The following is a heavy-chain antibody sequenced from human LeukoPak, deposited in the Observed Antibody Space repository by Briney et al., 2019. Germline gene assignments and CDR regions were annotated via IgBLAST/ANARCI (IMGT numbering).Heavy chain of an antibody. V-gene: IGHV3-30*04. CDR2: ISYNGTNK. CDR3: AREYMTKLGDYYYYMDV. CDR1: GFNFSSYA. Sequence: GRSLRLSCEASGFNFSSYALHWVRQSPGKGLEWVAVISYNGTNKYYTDSVKGRFTISRDNSKSTLYLQMNSLRVEDTAVYYCAREYMTKLGDYYYYMDVWGKGTTVTVSS. D-gene: IGHD4-11*01. J-gene: IGHJ6*03.